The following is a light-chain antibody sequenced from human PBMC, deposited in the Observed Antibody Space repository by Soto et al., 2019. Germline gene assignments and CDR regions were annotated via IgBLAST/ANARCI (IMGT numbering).Light chain of an antibody. Sequence: EIVMTQSPATLSVSPGERATLSCRASQSVSSNLAWYQQKPGQGPRLLIYGASTRATGIPARFSGSAPGTEFTLTTSSLQSEDIAVYYCQHYNNWPLTFGGGTKV. CDR1: QSVSSN. V-gene: IGKV3-15*01. J-gene: IGKJ4*01. CDR3: QHYNNWPLT. CDR2: GAS.